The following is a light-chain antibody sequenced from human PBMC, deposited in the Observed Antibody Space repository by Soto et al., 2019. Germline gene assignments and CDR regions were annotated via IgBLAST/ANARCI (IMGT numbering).Light chain of an antibody. V-gene: IGKV3D-20*02. J-gene: IGKJ5*01. CDR3: QQRSNWPLIT. CDR2: GAS. CDR1: QSVSSSY. Sequence: EIVLTQSPDTLYLSPGEIATLSCRAIQSVSSSYLAWYQQKPGQAPRLLIYGASSRATGIPDRFSGSGSGTDFTLTINSLEPEDFAVYYCQQRSNWPLITFGQGTRLEIK.